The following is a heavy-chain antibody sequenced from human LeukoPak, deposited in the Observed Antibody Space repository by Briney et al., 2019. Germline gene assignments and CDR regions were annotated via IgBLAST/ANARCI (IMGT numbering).Heavy chain of an antibody. CDR1: GFTFNTYW. V-gene: IGHV3-7*03. D-gene: IGHD3-3*01. CDR3: ARDENDFWSSDHDWFDP. CDR2: VSRDGSDM. J-gene: IGHJ5*02. Sequence: GGSLRLSCAASGFTFNTYWMSWVRQAPGKGLEWVAIVSRDGSDMIYLDSVKGRFTISRDNAENSLFLQMSNLRVEDAAVYYCARDENDFWSSDHDWFDPWGQGTLVTVSS.